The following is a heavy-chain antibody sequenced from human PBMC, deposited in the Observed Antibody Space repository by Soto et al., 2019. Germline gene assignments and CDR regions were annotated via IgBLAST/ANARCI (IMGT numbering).Heavy chain of an antibody. J-gene: IGHJ2*01. CDR3: AKCAGYSGYEDPPDYGDTGDWYFDL. V-gene: IGHV3-23*01. CDR1: GFTFSSYA. CDR2: ISGSGGST. D-gene: IGHD5-12*01. Sequence: PGGSLRLSCAASGFTFSSYAMSWVRQAPGKGLEWVSAISGSGGSTYYADSVKGRFTISRDNSKNTLYLQMNSLRAEDTAVYYCAKCAGYSGYEDPPDYGDTGDWYFDLWGRGTLVTVSS.